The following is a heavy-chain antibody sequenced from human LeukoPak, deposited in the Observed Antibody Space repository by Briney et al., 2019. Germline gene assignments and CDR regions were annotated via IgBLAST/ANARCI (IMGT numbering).Heavy chain of an antibody. V-gene: IGHV1-46*01. CDR3: ARDYGGNWYAFDI. Sequence: GASVKVSCKASGYTFTSYYMHWVRQAPGQGLEWMGIINPSGGSTSYAQKFQGRVTMTRDMSTSTVYMELSSLRSEDTAVYYCARDYGGNWYAFDIWGQGTMVTVSS. CDR1: GYTFTSYY. CDR2: INPSGGST. J-gene: IGHJ3*02. D-gene: IGHD4-23*01.